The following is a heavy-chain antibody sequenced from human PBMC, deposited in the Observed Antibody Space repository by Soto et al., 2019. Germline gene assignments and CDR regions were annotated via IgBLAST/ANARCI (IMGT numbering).Heavy chain of an antibody. D-gene: IGHD3-3*01. CDR1: GFRFSDYD. CDR3: ARGRPFWSDFSIDH. V-gene: IGHV3-13*01. J-gene: IGHJ1*01. CDR2: IGTNADT. Sequence: EVQLVESGGVLIQRGGSLRLSCEASGFRFSDYDMHWVRQPPGKGLEWVSGIGTNADTHYSDSVKGRFTISRENDKNSLYLQMNSLKADDTAVYFCARGRPFWSDFSIDHWGQGTLLTVSS.